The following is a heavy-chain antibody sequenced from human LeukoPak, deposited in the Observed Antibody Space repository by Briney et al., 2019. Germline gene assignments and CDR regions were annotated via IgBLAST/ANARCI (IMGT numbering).Heavy chain of an antibody. Sequence: GRSLRLSCAASGFTFSDYWMHWVRQAPGKGLVGVSRINSDGRITNYADSVKGRFTISRDNAKNTLYLQMNSLRAEDTAVYYCAKAPYNWNYGRFDPWGQGTLVTVSS. D-gene: IGHD1-7*01. CDR2: INSDGRIT. CDR1: GFTFSDYW. CDR3: AKAPYNWNYGRFDP. V-gene: IGHV3-74*01. J-gene: IGHJ5*02.